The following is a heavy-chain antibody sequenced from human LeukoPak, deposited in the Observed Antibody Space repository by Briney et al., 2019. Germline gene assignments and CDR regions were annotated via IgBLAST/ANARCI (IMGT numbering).Heavy chain of an antibody. J-gene: IGHJ5*02. CDR2: ISSSGSTI. D-gene: IGHD3-16*01. CDR1: GFTFSDYY. Sequence: GGSLRLSCAASGFTFSDYYMSWIRQAPGKGLEWVSYISSSGSTIYYADSVKGRFTISRDNAKNSLYLQMNSLRAEDTALYYCARTTPEYASDPWGQGTLVTVSS. CDR3: ARTTPEYASDP. V-gene: IGHV3-11*01.